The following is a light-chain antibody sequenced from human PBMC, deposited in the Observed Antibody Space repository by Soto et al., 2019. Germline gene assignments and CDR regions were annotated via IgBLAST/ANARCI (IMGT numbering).Light chain of an antibody. V-gene: IGLV2-14*01. CDR3: SSYTSGNTLV. J-gene: IGLJ2*01. CDR1: SSDVGAYNY. Sequence: QSALTQPASVSGSPGQSITISCTGTSSDVGAYNYVSWYQQHPGKAPKLMIFEVSDRPSGVSNRFSGSKSGNTASRTISGLQAEDEADYYCSSYTSGNTLVFGGGTQLTVL. CDR2: EVS.